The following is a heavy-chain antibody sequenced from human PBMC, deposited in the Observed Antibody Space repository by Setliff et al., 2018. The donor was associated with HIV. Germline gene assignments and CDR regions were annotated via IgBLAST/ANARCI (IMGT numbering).Heavy chain of an antibody. Sequence: SETLSPTCRVPGYVIRCGYYWGWIRQPPGKGLEWIGSIYHSGRPYQNPSLRNRDTISIDTRKNQFSLKLRSVTAADTAVYYCARGPPPLTPDYWGQGNLVTVSS. CDR2: IYHSGRP. CDR1: GYVIRCGYY. CDR3: ARGPPPLTPDY. J-gene: IGHJ4*02. V-gene: IGHV4-38-2*02.